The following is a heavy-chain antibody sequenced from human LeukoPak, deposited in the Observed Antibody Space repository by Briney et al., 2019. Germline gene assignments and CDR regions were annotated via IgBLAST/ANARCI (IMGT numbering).Heavy chain of an antibody. J-gene: IGHJ4*02. CDR3: ARDLSGVLLWFGELNY. CDR1: GGTFSSYA. V-gene: IGHV1-69*04. CDR2: IIPILGIA. Sequence: SVKVSCKASGGTFSSYAISWVRQAPGQGLEWMGRIIPILGIANYEQKFQGKVTITADKSTSTAYMELSSLRSEDTAVYYCARDLSGVLLWFGELNYWGQGTLVTVSS. D-gene: IGHD3-10*01.